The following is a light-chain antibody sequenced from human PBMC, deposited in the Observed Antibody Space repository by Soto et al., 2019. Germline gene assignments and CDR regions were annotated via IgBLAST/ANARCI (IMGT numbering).Light chain of an antibody. CDR1: QGVRSY. Sequence: IQLTQSPSSLSAPVGDRVTITCRASQGVRSYLAWFQQRPGKAPKLLIFGASTLQNGVPARFSGGGFGTEFTLTITSLQPEDFATCYCHQVYTYPRTFGQGTKVDIK. CDR3: HQVYTYPRT. V-gene: IGKV1-9*01. J-gene: IGKJ1*01. CDR2: GAS.